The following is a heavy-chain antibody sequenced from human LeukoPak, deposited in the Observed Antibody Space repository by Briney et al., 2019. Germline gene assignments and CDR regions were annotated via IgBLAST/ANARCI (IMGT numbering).Heavy chain of an antibody. D-gene: IGHD1-26*01. CDR2: ISSSNSPI. CDR3: TKPSGSYASGFDY. CDR1: GFTFSSYS. V-gene: IGHV3-48*01. J-gene: IGHJ4*02. Sequence: PGGSLRLSCVASGFTFSSYSMNWVRQAPGKGLEWVSYISSSNSPIYYADSLRGRFTISRDNAKNSLFLQMNSLKTEDTAVYYCTKPSGSYASGFDYWGQGTLVTVSS.